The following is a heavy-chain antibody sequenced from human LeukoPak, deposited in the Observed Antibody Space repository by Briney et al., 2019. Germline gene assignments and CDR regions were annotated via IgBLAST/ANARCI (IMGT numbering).Heavy chain of an antibody. V-gene: IGHV4-59*01. D-gene: IGHD6-19*01. CDR3: ARGGWSHDS. J-gene: IGHJ5*02. Sequence: SETLSLTCTVSGGSMSNNYWSWLRQPPGRGLEWIGYIYYSGSTNYNPSLKSRVTMSVDTSKNQFSLKLNSVTAADTAVYYCARGGWSHDSWGQGTLVTVSS. CDR2: IYYSGST. CDR1: GGSMSNNY.